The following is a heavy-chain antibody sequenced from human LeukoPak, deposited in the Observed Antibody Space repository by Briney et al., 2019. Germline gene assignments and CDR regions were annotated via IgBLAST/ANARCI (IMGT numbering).Heavy chain of an antibody. CDR1: GFTFSSYA. Sequence: GGSLRLPCAASGFTFSSYAMSWVRQAPGKGLEWVSAISGSGGSTYYADSVKGRFTISRDNSKNTLYLQMNSLRAEDTAVYYCAKGGNYGESSQTPYYYYYMDVWGKGTTVTVSS. CDR2: ISGSGGST. V-gene: IGHV3-23*01. CDR3: AKGGNYGESSQTPYYYYYMDV. D-gene: IGHD4-17*01. J-gene: IGHJ6*03.